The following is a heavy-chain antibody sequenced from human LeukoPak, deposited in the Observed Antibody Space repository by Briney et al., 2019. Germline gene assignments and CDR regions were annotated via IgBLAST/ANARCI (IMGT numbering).Heavy chain of an antibody. CDR1: GFIFSTYA. V-gene: IGHV3-23*01. CDR2: VSNSGVST. CDR3: AKDWNPSPNWFGP. J-gene: IGHJ5*02. Sequence: PVGSLRLSCAASGFIFSTYAMNWVRQAPGKGLEWISGVSNSGVSTNYAASVKGRFTISRDNSKNMLYLQMNGLRAEDTAVYCCAKDWNPSPNWFGPWGQGTLVIVSS. D-gene: IGHD1-1*01.